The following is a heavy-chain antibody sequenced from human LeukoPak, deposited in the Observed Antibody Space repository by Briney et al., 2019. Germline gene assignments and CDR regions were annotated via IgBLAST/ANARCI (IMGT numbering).Heavy chain of an antibody. CDR3: ARTYYYDSSGYYFDY. Sequence: GASVKVSCKASGGTFSSYDISWVRQAPGQGLEWMGGIIPMLGTPNYAQKFQGRVTITADKSTSTAYMDLSSLRSEDTAVYYCARTYYYDSSGYYFDYWGQGTLVTVSS. D-gene: IGHD3-22*01. V-gene: IGHV1-69*06. CDR1: GGTFSSYD. CDR2: IIPMLGTP. J-gene: IGHJ4*02.